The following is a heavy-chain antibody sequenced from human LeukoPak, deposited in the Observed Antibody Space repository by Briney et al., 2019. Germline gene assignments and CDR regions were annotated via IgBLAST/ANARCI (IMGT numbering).Heavy chain of an antibody. CDR3: ARTLDTAIQTYWYFDL. CDR1: GGSISRYY. V-gene: IGHV4-4*07. D-gene: IGHD5-18*01. Sequence: SETLSLTCTVSGGSISRYYWSWIRQPAGKGLEWIGRIYTSGSTNYNPSLKSRVTMSVDTSKNQFSLKLSSVTAADTAVYYCARTLDTAIQTYWYFDLWGRGTLVTVSS. J-gene: IGHJ2*01. CDR2: IYTSGST.